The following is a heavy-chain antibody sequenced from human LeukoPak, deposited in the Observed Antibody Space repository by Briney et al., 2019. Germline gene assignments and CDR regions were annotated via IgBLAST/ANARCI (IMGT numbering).Heavy chain of an antibody. V-gene: IGHV3-30*03. D-gene: IGHD6-13*01. CDR2: ISYDGSNK. Sequence: PGGSLRLSCAASGFTFSSYGMHWVRQAPGKGLEWVAVISYDGSNKYYADSVKGRFTISRDNSKNTLYLQMNSLRAEDTAVYYCARGYPLTRLRNREGIAAAGSFDYWGQGTLVTVSS. CDR3: ARGYPLTRLRNREGIAAAGSFDY. CDR1: GFTFSSYG. J-gene: IGHJ4*02.